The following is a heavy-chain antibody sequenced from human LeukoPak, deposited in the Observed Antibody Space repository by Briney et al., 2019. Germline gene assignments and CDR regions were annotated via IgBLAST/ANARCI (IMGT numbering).Heavy chain of an antibody. D-gene: IGHD4-17*01. CDR2: IYPGDFDT. CDR1: GYNFTSHW. CDR3: ARLGDLYGDYGIHDY. V-gene: IGHV5-51*01. Sequence: GESLKISCKGFGYNFTSHWIGWVRQMPGEGLEWMGIIYPGDFDTRYSPSSQGQVTISADKSTSTAYLQWSSLKASDTAIYYCARLGDLYGDYGIHDYWGQGTLVTVSS. J-gene: IGHJ4*02.